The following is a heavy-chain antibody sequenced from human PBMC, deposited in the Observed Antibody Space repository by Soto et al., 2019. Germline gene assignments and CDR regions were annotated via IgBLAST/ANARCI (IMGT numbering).Heavy chain of an antibody. D-gene: IGHD3-3*01. CDR3: TTGGFLEWLVPVLGMDV. J-gene: IGHJ6*02. V-gene: IGHV3-7*05. CDR2: IKQDGSEK. Sequence: GALRSSGAGRGGNVSSYWRRWVRQDPGKGLEWVANIKQDGSEKYYVDSVKGRFTISRDNAKNSLYLQMNSLKTEDTAVYYCTTGGFLEWLVPVLGMDVWGQGTTVTVSS. CDR1: GGNVSSYW.